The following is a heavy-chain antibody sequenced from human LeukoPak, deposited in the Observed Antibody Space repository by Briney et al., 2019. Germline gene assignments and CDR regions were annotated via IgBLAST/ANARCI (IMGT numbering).Heavy chain of an antibody. J-gene: IGHJ4*02. CDR3: ARVSVTVTTAPFDY. D-gene: IGHD4-17*01. Sequence: GGSLRLSCAASGFTFSSYWMSWVRQAPGKGLEWVANIKQDGSEKYYVDSVKGRFTISRDNAKNSLYLQMNSLRAEDTAVYYWARVSVTVTTAPFDYWGQGTLVTVSS. V-gene: IGHV3-7*01. CDR1: GFTFSSYW. CDR2: IKQDGSEK.